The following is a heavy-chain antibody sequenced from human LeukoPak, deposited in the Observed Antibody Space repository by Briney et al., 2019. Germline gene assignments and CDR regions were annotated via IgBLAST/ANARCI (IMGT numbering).Heavy chain of an antibody. CDR2: ISSSGSTI. J-gene: IGHJ4*02. CDR3: AKESVAGYFDY. Sequence: GGSLRLSCAASGFTFSDYYMSWIRQAPGKGLEWVSYISSSGSTIYYADSVKGRFTISRDNSKNTLYLQMNSLRADDTAVYYCAKESVAGYFDYWGQGTLVTVSS. D-gene: IGHD6-19*01. CDR1: GFTFSDYY. V-gene: IGHV3-11*04.